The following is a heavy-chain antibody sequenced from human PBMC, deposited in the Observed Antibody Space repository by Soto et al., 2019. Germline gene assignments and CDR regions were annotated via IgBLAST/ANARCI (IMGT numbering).Heavy chain of an antibody. D-gene: IGHD5-18*01. Sequence: GGSLRLSCAASGFTFSSYSINWVRQAPGKGLEWVSSISSSGSYIYYADSVKGRFTISRGNAKNSLYLQMNSLRAEDTAVYYCASRGYSMSHFDYWGQGTLVTVSS. CDR2: ISSSGSYI. J-gene: IGHJ4*02. V-gene: IGHV3-21*01. CDR1: GFTFSSYS. CDR3: ASRGYSMSHFDY.